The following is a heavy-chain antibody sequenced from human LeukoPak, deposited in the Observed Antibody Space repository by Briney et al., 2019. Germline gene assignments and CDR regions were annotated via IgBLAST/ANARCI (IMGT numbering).Heavy chain of an antibody. J-gene: IGHJ4*02. CDR3: ATSPDGGKAHFDF. CDR1: GGSFSGYY. CDR2: IYYSGST. V-gene: IGHV4-34*09. Sequence: PSETLSLTCAVYGGSFSGYYWSWIRQPPGKGLEWIGYIYYSGSTYYNPSLKSRITISVDASKNLFSLKLSSVTAADTAVYYCATSPDGGKAHFDFWGQGTLVTVSS. D-gene: IGHD4-23*01.